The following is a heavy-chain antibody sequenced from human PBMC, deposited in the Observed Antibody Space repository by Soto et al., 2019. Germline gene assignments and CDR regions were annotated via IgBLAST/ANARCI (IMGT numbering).Heavy chain of an antibody. Sequence: PGGSLRLSCAASGFTFSSYAMHWVRQAPGKGLEWVAVISYDGSNKYYADSVKGRFTISRDNSKNTLYLQMNSLRAEDTAVYYCARDYDYVWGSYRYEVPVGAFDIWGQGTMVTVSS. J-gene: IGHJ3*02. CDR2: ISYDGSNK. V-gene: IGHV3-30-3*01. CDR3: ARDYDYVWGSYRYEVPVGAFDI. D-gene: IGHD3-16*02. CDR1: GFTFSSYA.